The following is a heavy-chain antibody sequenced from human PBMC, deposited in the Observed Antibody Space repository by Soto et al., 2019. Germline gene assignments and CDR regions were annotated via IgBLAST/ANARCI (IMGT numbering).Heavy chain of an antibody. V-gene: IGHV1-3*01. CDR2: INAGNGNT. D-gene: IGHD6-13*01. J-gene: IGHJ4*02. CDR3: ARGQAAGTILFDY. Sequence: ASVKVSCKASGYTFTSYAMHWVRQAPGQRLEWMGWINAGNGNTKYSQKFQGRVTITADESTSTAYMELSSLRSEDTAVYYCARGQAAGTILFDYWGQGTLVTVSS. CDR1: GYTFTSYA.